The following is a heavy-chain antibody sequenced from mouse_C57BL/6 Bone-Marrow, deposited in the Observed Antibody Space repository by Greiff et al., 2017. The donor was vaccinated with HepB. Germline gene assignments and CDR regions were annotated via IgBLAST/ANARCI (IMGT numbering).Heavy chain of an antibody. V-gene: IGHV5-6*02. Sequence: EVKVVESGGDLVKPGGSLKLSCAASGFTFSSYGMSWVRQTPDKRLEWVATISSGGSYTYYPDSVKGRFTISRDNAKNTLYLQRSSLKSEDTAMYYCARRNYGSSYGYWYFDVWGTGTTVTVSS. CDR1: GFTFSSYG. CDR2: ISSGGSYT. D-gene: IGHD1-1*01. CDR3: ARRNYGSSYGYWYFDV. J-gene: IGHJ1*03.